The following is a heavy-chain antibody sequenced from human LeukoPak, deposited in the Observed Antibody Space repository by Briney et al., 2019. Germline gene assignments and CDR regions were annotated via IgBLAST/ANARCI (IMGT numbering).Heavy chain of an antibody. J-gene: IGHJ4*02. CDR2: IWYDGSNK. D-gene: IGHD6-13*01. CDR1: GFTFSSYG. Sequence: GGSLRLACAASGFTFSSYGMHWVRQAPGRGLEWVAVIWYDGSNKYYADSVKGRFTISRDNSKNTLYLQMNSLRAEDTAVYYCARDIAAALDYWGQGTLVTVSS. CDR3: ARDIAAALDY. V-gene: IGHV3-33*01.